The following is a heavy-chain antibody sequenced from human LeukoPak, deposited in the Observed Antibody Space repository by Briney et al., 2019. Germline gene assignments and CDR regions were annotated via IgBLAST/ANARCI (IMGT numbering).Heavy chain of an antibody. D-gene: IGHD6-6*01. CDR2: IHVTGNS. Sequence: SETLSLTCTVSGDSISTYFWTWIRQPAGKGLEWIGRIHVTGNSDYNPSLKSRVSMSVDTSKNQFSLKLSSVTAADTAVYYCARRVAARPGPFDYWGQGTLVTVSS. J-gene: IGHJ4*02. CDR3: ARRVAARPGPFDY. CDR1: GDSISTYF. V-gene: IGHV4-4*07.